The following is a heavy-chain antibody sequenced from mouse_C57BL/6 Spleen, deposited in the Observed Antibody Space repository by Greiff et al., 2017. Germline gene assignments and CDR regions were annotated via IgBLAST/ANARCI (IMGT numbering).Heavy chain of an antibody. CDR3: ARCYDGYYFDY. J-gene: IGHJ2*01. Sequence: QVQLKQPGAELVRPGSSVKLSCKASGYTFTSYWMHWVKQRPIQGLEWIGNIDPSDSETHYNQKFKDKATLTVDKSSSTAYMQLSSLTSEDSAVYYCARCYDGYYFDYWGQGTTLTVSS. CDR2: IDPSDSET. V-gene: IGHV1-52*01. D-gene: IGHD2-3*01. CDR1: GYTFTSYW.